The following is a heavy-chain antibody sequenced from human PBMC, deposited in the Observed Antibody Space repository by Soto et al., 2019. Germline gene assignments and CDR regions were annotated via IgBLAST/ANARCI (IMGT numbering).Heavy chain of an antibody. J-gene: IGHJ4*02. CDR2: IYHSGST. D-gene: IGHD5-12*01. CDR3: ARARGRGYSGYELSYFDY. Sequence: SETLSLTCAVSSGSISSSNWWSWVRQPPGKGLEWIGEIYHSGSTNYNPSLKSRVTISVDKSKNQFSLKLSSVTAADTAVYYCARARGRGYSGYELSYFDYWGQGTLVTVSS. V-gene: IGHV4-4*02. CDR1: SGSISSSNW.